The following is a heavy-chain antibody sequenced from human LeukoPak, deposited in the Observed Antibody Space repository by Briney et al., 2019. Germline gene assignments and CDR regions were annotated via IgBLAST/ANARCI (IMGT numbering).Heavy chain of an antibody. CDR2: XNHSGST. CDR3: ARGGSYYDFWSGYLSDDY. D-gene: IGHD3-3*01. CDR1: GGSXSXXX. Sequence: GGSXSXXXXSWLXXPPGXXXXWXGEXNHSGSTNYNPSLKSRVNISVEKYKKQFSLKRSSVTAADTAVYYCARGGSYYDFWSGYLSDDYWGQGTLVTVSS. J-gene: IGHJ4*02. V-gene: IGHV4-34*01.